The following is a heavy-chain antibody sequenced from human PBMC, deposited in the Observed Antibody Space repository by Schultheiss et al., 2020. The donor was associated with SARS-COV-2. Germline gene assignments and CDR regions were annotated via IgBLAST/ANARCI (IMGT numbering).Heavy chain of an antibody. V-gene: IGHV3-48*04. CDR1: GFTFSSYA. CDR2: ISSSSSTI. D-gene: IGHD1-26*01. J-gene: IGHJ4*02. Sequence: GGSLRLSCAASGFTFSSYAMSWVRQAPGKGLEWVSYISSSSSTIYYADSVKGRFTISRDNAKNSLYLQMNSLRAEDTAVYYCARVGATSYSDYWGQGTLVTVSS. CDR3: ARVGATSYSDY.